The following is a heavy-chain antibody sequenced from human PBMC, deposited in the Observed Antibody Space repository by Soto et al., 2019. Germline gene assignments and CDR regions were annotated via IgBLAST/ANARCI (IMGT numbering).Heavy chain of an antibody. Sequence: GGCLRLSCAASGFTLDDYVMHWVRQAPGKGLEWVSGISWNSGSIGYADSVKGRFTISRDNSKKSLFLQMNSLRGEDTAVYYSSGCRCGACHKNYAKDVWGQGTTVTVSS. V-gene: IGHV3-9*01. CDR2: ISWNSGSI. CDR3: SGCRCGACHKNYAKDV. J-gene: IGHJ6*02. CDR1: GFTLDDYV. D-gene: IGHD2-21*02.